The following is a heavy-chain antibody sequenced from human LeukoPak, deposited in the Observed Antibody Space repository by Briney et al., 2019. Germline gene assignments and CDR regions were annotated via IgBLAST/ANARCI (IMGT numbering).Heavy chain of an antibody. D-gene: IGHD5-12*01. CDR3: AKISGYDYYYYYYMDV. CDR2: ISGSGGST. J-gene: IGHJ6*03. Sequence: GGSLRLSCAASGFTFSSYAMSWVRQAPGKGLEWVSAISGSGGSTYYADSVKGRFTISRDNTKNTLYLQMNSLRAEDTAVYYCAKISGYDYYYYYYMDVWGKGTTVTVSS. CDR1: GFTFSSYA. V-gene: IGHV3-23*01.